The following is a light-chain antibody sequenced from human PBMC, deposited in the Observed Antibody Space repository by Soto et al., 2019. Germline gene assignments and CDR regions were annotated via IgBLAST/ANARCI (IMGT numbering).Light chain of an antibody. V-gene: IGKV1-39*01. CDR1: QTVATF. CDR3: QQSLSTPYT. Sequence: DIQITQSPASLSASIGDRVSISCRASQTVATFLNWYQQKPGKVPQLLIYAASTLQSGVPSRFSGSGSGTDFTLVISSXQREDFGTYYCQQSLSTPYTFGQGTKVDIK. CDR2: AAS. J-gene: IGKJ2*01.